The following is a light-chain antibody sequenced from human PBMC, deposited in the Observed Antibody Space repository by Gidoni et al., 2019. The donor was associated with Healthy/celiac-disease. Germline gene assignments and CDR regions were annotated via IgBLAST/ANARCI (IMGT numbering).Light chain of an antibody. CDR2: KAS. J-gene: IGKJ4*01. CDR1: QSISSW. CDR3: QRYNSYSPLT. V-gene: IGKV1-5*03. Sequence: DSQLTQSPSTLSASVGDRVTITCPASQSISSWLAWYQQKPGKAPKLLIYKASSLESGVPSRFSGSGSGTEFPLTIRSLQPDDFATYYCQRYNSYSPLTVGGXTKVEIK.